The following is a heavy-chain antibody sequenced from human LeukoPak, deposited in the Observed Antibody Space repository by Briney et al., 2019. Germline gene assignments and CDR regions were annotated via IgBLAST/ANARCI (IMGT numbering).Heavy chain of an antibody. CDR2: TYYSGST. CDR1: GGSISSYY. D-gene: IGHD3-22*01. V-gene: IGHV4-59*12. Sequence: PSETLSLTCTVSGGSISSYYWSWIRQPPGKGLEWIGYTYYSGSTNYNPSLKSRVTISVDTPKNQFSLKLSSVTAADTAVYYCAREAPDYYYDSSGYRIFDYWGQGTLVTVSS. CDR3: AREAPDYYYDSSGYRIFDY. J-gene: IGHJ4*02.